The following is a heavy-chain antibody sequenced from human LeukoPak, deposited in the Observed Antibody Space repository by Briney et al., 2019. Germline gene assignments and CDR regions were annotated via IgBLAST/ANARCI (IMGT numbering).Heavy chain of an antibody. D-gene: IGHD3-10*01. V-gene: IGHV3-11*01. J-gene: IGHJ6*02. CDR2: IGSSGSTI. CDR1: GFTFSDYY. CDR3: ARGGGMYYYGSGSDPYYYYYGMDV. Sequence: GGSLRLSCAASGFTFSDYYMSWIRQAPGKGLEWVSYIGSSGSTIYYADSVKGRFTISRDNAKNSLYLQMNSLRAEDTAVYYCARGGGMYYYGSGSDPYYYYYGMDVWGQGTTVTVSS.